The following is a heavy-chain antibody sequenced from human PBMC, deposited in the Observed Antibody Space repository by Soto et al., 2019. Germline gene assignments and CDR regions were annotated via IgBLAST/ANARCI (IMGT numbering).Heavy chain of an antibody. CDR2: IYWNDDK. J-gene: IGHJ5*02. Sequence: SGPTLVNPTQTLTLTCTFSGFSLSTSGVGVGWIRQPPGKALEWLALIYWNDDKRYSPSLKSRLTITKDTSKNQVVLTMTNMDPVDTATYYCAHSSSVLRFLESLPREGNWFDPWGQGTLVTVSS. CDR1: GFSLSTSGVG. V-gene: IGHV2-5*01. CDR3: AHSSSVLRFLESLPREGNWFDP. D-gene: IGHD3-3*01.